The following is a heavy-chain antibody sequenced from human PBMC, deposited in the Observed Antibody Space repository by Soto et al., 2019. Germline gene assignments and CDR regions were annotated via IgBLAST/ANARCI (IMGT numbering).Heavy chain of an antibody. J-gene: IGHJ5*02. D-gene: IGHD3-3*01. CDR1: GGSISSGGYY. Sequence: QVQLQESGPGLVKPSQTLSLTCTVSGGSISSGGYYWSWIRQHPGKGLEWIGYIYYSGSTYYNPSLKSLVTISVDTSKNQFSLKLSSVTAADTAVYYCARGRYDFWSGTNWFDPWGQGTLVTVSS. V-gene: IGHV4-31*01. CDR3: ARGRYDFWSGTNWFDP. CDR2: IYYSGST.